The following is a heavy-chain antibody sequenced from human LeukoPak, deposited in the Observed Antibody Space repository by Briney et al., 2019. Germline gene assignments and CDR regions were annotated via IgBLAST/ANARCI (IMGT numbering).Heavy chain of an antibody. J-gene: IGHJ4*02. V-gene: IGHV4-59*01. CDR2: IYYSGSI. D-gene: IGHD3-10*01. CDR3: ARASMVRGVHFDY. Sequence: SETLSLTCTVSGGSISSYYWSRIRQPPGKGLEWIGYIYYSGSISYNPSLKSRVTISVDTSKNQFSLKLSSVTAADTAVYYCARASMVRGVHFDYWGQGTLVTVSS. CDR1: GGSISSYY.